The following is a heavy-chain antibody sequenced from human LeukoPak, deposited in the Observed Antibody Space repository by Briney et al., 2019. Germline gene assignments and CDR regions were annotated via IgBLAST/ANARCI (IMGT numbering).Heavy chain of an antibody. CDR1: GFTFSSYG. V-gene: IGHV3-21*01. CDR3: TRDVASSTYHFESSGLLDY. D-gene: IGHD3-22*01. J-gene: IGHJ4*02. Sequence: GGSLRLSCAASGFTFSSYGMNWVRQAPGKGLEWVSSISGSSSYIYYADSVKGRFTISRDNARNSLYLQMNSLRAEDTAVYYCTRDVASSTYHFESSGLLDYWGQGTLVTVS. CDR2: ISGSSSYI.